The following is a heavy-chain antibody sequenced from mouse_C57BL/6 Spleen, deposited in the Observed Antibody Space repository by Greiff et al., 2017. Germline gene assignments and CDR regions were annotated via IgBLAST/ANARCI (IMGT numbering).Heavy chain of an antibody. D-gene: IGHD1-1*01. CDR1: GYTFTSYW. CDR3: ARWGYYGSSSYFDY. Sequence: VQLQQPGAELVRPGSSVKLSCKASGYTFTSYWMHWVKQRPIQGLEGIGNIDPSDSDTHYNQTFKDKATLTVDKSTSTAYMQLSSLTAEDSAVYYGARWGYYGSSSYFDYWGKGTTLTVSS. J-gene: IGHJ2*01. CDR2: IDPSDSDT. V-gene: IGHV1-52*01.